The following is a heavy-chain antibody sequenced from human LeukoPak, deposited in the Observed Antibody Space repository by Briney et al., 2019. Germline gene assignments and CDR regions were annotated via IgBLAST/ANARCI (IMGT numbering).Heavy chain of an antibody. D-gene: IGHD5-24*01. Sequence: GSLRLSCAASGFTFSSYSMNWVRQAPGKGLEWVSSISSSSSYIYYADSVKGRLTISRDNAKNSLYLQMNSLRAEDTAVYYCARTRDGYNTNWFDPWGQGTLVTVSS. J-gene: IGHJ5*02. CDR3: ARTRDGYNTNWFDP. CDR2: ISSSSSYI. CDR1: GFTFSSYS. V-gene: IGHV3-21*01.